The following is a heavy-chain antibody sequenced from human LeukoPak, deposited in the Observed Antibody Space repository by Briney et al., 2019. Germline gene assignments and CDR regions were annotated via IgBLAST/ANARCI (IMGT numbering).Heavy chain of an antibody. CDR1: GGTFSSYA. CDR3: ARSPPSYSSGWRVTYYYYGMDV. J-gene: IGHJ6*02. D-gene: IGHD6-19*01. Sequence: SVKVSCKASGGTFSSYAISWVRQAPGQGLEWMGGIIPIFGTANYAQKFQGRVTITADESTSTAYMELSSLRSEDTAVYYCARSPPSYSSGWRVTYYYYGMDVWGQGTTVTVSS. V-gene: IGHV1-69*13. CDR2: IIPIFGTA.